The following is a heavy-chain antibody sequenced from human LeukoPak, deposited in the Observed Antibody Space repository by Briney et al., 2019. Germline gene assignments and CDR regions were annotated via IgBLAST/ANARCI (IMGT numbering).Heavy chain of an antibody. D-gene: IGHD1-26*01. Sequence: GGSLRLSCVASGLTFSSHAMTWVRQTPGKGLEWVSGITSSGGNTYHADSVKGRFTISRDNSKNTLYLQMNNLRAEDTAVYCASRPPGETYFAVFDYWGQGTLVTVSS. CDR2: ITSSGGNT. CDR1: GLTFSSHA. V-gene: IGHV3-23*01. J-gene: IGHJ4*02. CDR3: ASRPPGETYFAVFDY.